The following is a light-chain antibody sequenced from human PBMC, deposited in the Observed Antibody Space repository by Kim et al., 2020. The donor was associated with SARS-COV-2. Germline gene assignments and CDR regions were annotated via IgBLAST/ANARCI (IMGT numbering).Light chain of an antibody. V-gene: IGLV2-23*02. J-gene: IGLJ2*01. CDR1: TSDVGYYNL. Sequence: GQSITITCTGTTSDVGYYNLVSWYQQHPSKVPKLLIYVVSKRPSAVSSRFSGSKSGYTASLTISGLQAEDEADYYCCSYAGSGIVVFGGGTQLTVL. CDR2: VVS. CDR3: CSYAGSGIVV.